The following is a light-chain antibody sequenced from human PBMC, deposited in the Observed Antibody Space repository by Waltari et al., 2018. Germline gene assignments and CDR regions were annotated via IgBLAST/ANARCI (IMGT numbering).Light chain of an antibody. V-gene: IGKV4-1*01. J-gene: IGKJ2*01. Sequence: DIVMTQSPDSLAVSLGERATINCKSSQSLSYSSNNKNYLAWYQQKPGQPPKVLMYWAATRESGVPDRLSGSGSGTDFTLTISSLQAEDVAVYYCQQYYSTSSTFGQGTKLEIK. CDR1: QSLSYSSNNKNY. CDR3: QQYYSTSST. CDR2: WAA.